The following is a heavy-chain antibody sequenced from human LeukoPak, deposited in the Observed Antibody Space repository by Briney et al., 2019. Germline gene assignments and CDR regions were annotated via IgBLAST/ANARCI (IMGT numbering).Heavy chain of an antibody. V-gene: IGHV3-30*02. J-gene: IGHJ6*03. CDR3: AKVSDYSYYYYMDV. CDR2: IRYDGGNK. CDR1: GFTFSSYG. Sequence: HPGGSLRLSCGASGFTFSSYGMHWVRQAPGKGLEWVAFIRYDGGNKYYADSVKGRFTVSRDNFKNTLFLQVNSLRAEDTAVYYCAKVSDYSYYYYMDVWGKGTTVTVSS.